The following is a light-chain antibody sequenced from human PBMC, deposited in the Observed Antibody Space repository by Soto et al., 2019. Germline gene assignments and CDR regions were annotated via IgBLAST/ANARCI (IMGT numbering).Light chain of an antibody. V-gene: IGKV1-39*01. CDR1: QGIGNN. CDR2: AAS. J-gene: IGKJ5*01. CDR3: QQSYSTPPIT. Sequence: DIQMTQSPSSLSASVGDRVTITCRASQGIGNNLGWYQQKPGKAPKLLISAASSLQSGVPSRFSGSGSGTDFTLTISSLQPEDFATYYCQQSYSTPPITFAQGTRLEIK.